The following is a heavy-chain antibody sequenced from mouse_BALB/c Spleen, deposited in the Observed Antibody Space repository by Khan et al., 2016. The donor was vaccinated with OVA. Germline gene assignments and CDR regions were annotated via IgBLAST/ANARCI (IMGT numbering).Heavy chain of an antibody. Sequence: QVQLMESGPGLVAPSQSLSITCTVSGFSLTSYGVHWVRQPPGKGLEWLGVIWTGASTNYNSALRSRLTIHKDNSKSQVFLKMNNLQTDDTAMYSWARDLCSGHWYVGVRGAVTTVTLSS. CDR2: IWTGAST. D-gene: IGHD2-3*01. V-gene: IGHV2-9*02. CDR1: GFSLTSYG. CDR3: ARDLCSGHWYVGV. J-gene: IGHJ1*01.